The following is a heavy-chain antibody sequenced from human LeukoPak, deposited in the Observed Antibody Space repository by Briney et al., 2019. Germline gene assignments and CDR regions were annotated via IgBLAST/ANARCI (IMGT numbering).Heavy chain of an antibody. CDR2: ISHSESA. Sequence: SQTLSLTCTVSGGSISSGANYWSWIRQPPGRGLEWIGYISHSESAYYSPSLESRVTISVDTSKNQFSLKLSSVTAADTAVYYCARDHHVPAATIWFDPWGQGTLVTVSS. CDR1: GGSISSGANY. CDR3: ARDHHVPAATIWFDP. D-gene: IGHD2-2*01. J-gene: IGHJ5*02. V-gene: IGHV4-30-2*01.